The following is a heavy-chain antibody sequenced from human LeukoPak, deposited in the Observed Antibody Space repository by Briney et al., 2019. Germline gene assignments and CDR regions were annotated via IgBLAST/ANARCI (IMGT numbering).Heavy chain of an antibody. J-gene: IGHJ4*02. V-gene: IGHV4-39*07. Sequence: PSETLSLTCTVSGGSISSSSYYRGWIRQPPGKGLEWIGSIYYSGSTYYNPSLKSRVTISVDTSKDQFSLKLSSVTAADTAVYYCARDSSRRASGYWGQGTLVTVSS. CDR3: ARDSSRRASGY. CDR2: IYYSGST. CDR1: GGSISSSSYY. D-gene: IGHD3-10*01.